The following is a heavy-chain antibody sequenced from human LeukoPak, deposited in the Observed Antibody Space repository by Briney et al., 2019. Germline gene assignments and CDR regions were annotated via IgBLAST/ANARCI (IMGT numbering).Heavy chain of an antibody. CDR1: GYSFTNYW. CDR2: IYPGNSDT. Sequence: GESLKTSCKSSGYSFTNYWIGWVRQMPGKGLEWMGIIYPGNSDTRYSPSFQGQVTISADKSISTAYLQWRSLKASDTAMYYCARWGTVTRFVVDYWGQGTLVTVSS. CDR3: ARWGTVTRFVVDY. D-gene: IGHD4-17*01. J-gene: IGHJ4*02. V-gene: IGHV5-51*01.